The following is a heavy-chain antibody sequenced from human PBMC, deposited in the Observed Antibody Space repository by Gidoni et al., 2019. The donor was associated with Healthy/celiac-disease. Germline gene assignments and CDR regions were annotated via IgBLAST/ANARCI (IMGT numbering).Heavy chain of an antibody. D-gene: IGHD6-6*01. CDR1: GFTFDDYT. CDR3: AKHIASHSSYYMDV. CDR2: ISWDGGST. J-gene: IGHJ6*03. Sequence: EVQLVESGGVVVPPGWSLRLSCAASGFTFDDYTMHWVRQAQGKGLEWVSLISWDGGSTYYADYVKGRFTISRDNSKNSLYLQMNSLRTEDTALYYCAKHIASHSSYYMDVWGKGTTVTVSS. V-gene: IGHV3-43*01.